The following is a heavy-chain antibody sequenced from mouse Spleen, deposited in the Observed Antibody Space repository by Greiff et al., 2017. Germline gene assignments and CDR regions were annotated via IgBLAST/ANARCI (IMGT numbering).Heavy chain of an antibody. V-gene: IGHV1-14*01. CDR3: ARWGRYEDYAMDY. J-gene: IGHJ4*01. CDR1: GYTFTSYV. CDR2: INPYNDGT. D-gene: IGHD2-14*01. Sequence: EVKLQESGPELVKPGASVKMSCKASGYTFTSYVMHWVKQKPGQGLEWIGYINPYNDGTKYNEKFKGKATLTSDKSSSTAYMELSSLTSEDSAVYYCARWGRYEDYAMDYWGQGTSVTVSS.